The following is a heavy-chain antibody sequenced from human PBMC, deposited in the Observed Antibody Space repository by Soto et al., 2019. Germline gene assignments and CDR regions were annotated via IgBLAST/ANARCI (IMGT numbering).Heavy chain of an antibody. CDR2: ISSLSNYI. Sequence: EVQLVESGGGLVKPGGSLRLSCAASGFTFGRFTMNWVRQTPGRGQEWVSSISSLSNYIFYADSVKGRFTISRDNARNSLFLQMNSLRAEDTAVYYCVRDYREGGPYHRTEAFDIWGQGTMVAVSS. D-gene: IGHD2-15*01. V-gene: IGHV3-21*01. CDR1: GFTFGRFT. CDR3: VRDYREGGPYHRTEAFDI. J-gene: IGHJ3*02.